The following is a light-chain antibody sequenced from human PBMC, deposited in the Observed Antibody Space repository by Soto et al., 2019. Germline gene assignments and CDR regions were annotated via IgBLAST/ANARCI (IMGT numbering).Light chain of an antibody. CDR2: GTS. V-gene: IGKV1-6*01. CDR3: LQDRSYPRT. Sequence: AIQMTQSPSSLSASVGDRVTITCRASQDIRNELGWYQQRPGKAPKALIYGTSNLQSGVPSRFSGSGFGTDFTLTISSLQPEDFATYYCLQDRSYPRTSGQGTKVESK. J-gene: IGKJ1*01. CDR1: QDIRNE.